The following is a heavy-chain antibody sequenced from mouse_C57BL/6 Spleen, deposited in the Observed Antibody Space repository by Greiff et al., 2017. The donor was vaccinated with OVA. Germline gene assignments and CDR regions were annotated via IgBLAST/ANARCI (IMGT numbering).Heavy chain of an antibody. CDR2: IDPEDGET. V-gene: IGHV14-2*01. D-gene: IGHD1-1*01. Sequence: EVQLQQPGAELVKPGASVKLSCTASGYNFTDYYMHWVKQRPEQGLEWIGRIDPEDGETKYAPKFQGKATITADTSSNTAYLQLSSLTSEDTAVYYCARADYCGTLVYWGQDTTLTVSS. J-gene: IGHJ2*01. CDR3: ARADYCGTLVY. CDR1: GYNFTDYY.